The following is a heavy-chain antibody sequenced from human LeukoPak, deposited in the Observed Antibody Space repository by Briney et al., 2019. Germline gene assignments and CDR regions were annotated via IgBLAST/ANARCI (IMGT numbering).Heavy chain of an antibody. CDR3: AKVWFGEFPLYYMDV. V-gene: IGHV3-30*18. Sequence: PGGSLRLSCAASGFTFSSYGMHWVRQAPGKGLEWVAVISYDGSNKYYADSVKGRFTVSRDNSKNTLYLQMNSLRAEDTAVYYCAKVWFGEFPLYYMDVWGKGTTVTVSS. CDR1: GFTFSSYG. CDR2: ISYDGSNK. D-gene: IGHD3-10*01. J-gene: IGHJ6*03.